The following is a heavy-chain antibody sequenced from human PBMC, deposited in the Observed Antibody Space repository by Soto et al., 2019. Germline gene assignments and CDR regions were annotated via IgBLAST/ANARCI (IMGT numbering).Heavy chain of an antibody. CDR2: IKEDGSVK. Sequence: EVQVVESGGGLVQPGGSLRLSCAASGFSLRTDWMAWVRQIPGKGLEFVANIKEDGSVKNYVDSMKGRFSISRDNDKNSLYLQMNSLRAEDTAVYYCGTDRWGGAFDMWGQGTTVTVSS. D-gene: IGHD3-10*01. J-gene: IGHJ3*02. CDR1: GFSLRTDW. V-gene: IGHV3-7*01. CDR3: GTDRWGGAFDM.